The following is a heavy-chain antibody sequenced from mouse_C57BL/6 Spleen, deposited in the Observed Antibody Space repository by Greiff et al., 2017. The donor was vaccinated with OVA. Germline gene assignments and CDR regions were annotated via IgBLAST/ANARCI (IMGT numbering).Heavy chain of an antibody. V-gene: IGHV1-82*01. Sequence: QVQLQQSGPELVKPGASVKISCKASGYAFSSSWMNWVKQRPGKGLEWIGRIYPGDGDTNYNGKFKGKATLTADKSSSTAYMQLSSLTSEDSAVYFCAREQDYFDYWGQGTTLTVSS. J-gene: IGHJ2*01. CDR1: GYAFSSSW. CDR3: AREQDYFDY. CDR2: IYPGDGDT.